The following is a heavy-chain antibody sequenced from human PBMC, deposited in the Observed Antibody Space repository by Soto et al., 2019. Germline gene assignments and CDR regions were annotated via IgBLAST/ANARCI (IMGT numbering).Heavy chain of an antibody. D-gene: IGHD1-7*01. V-gene: IGHV1-18*04. CDR1: GYTFTSYG. CDR3: ARDQGGELPYYYYGMDV. Sequence: SVKVSCEASGYTFTSYGISWVRQAPVQGLEWMGWISAYNGNTNYAQKLQGRVTMTTDTSTSTAYMELRRLRSDDTAVYYCARDQGGELPYYYYGMDVWGQGTTVTVSS. CDR2: ISAYNGNT. J-gene: IGHJ6*02.